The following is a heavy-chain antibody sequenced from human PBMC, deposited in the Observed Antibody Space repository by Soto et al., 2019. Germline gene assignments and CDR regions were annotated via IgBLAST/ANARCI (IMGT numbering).Heavy chain of an antibody. Sequence: PSETLSLTCAVYGGSFSGYYWSLIRQPPGEGLEWIGEINHSGSTNYNPSLKSRVTISVDASKNQFSLKLSSVAAADTAVYYCARDRVAWFGELAYNWFEPWGQGTMVTVSS. D-gene: IGHD3-10*01. V-gene: IGHV4-34*01. J-gene: IGHJ5*02. CDR2: INHSGST. CDR3: ARDRVAWFGELAYNWFEP. CDR1: GGSFSGYY.